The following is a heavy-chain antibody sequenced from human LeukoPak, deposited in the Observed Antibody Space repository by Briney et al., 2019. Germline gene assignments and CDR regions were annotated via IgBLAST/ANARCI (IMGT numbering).Heavy chain of an antibody. CDR3: ARQVSYYDFWSGYPEGSWFDP. CDR1: GGSISSGGYS. V-gene: IGHV4-30-2*03. J-gene: IGHJ5*02. D-gene: IGHD3-3*01. CDR2: IYHSGST. Sequence: SETLSLTCAVPGGSISSGGYSWSWIRQPPGKGLEWIGYIYHSGSTYYNPSLKSRVTISVDTSKNQFSLKLSSVTAADTAVYYCARQVSYYDFWSGYPEGSWFDPWGQGTLVTVSS.